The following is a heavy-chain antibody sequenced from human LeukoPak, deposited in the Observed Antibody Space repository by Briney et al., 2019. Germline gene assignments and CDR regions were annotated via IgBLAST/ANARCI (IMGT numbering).Heavy chain of an antibody. J-gene: IGHJ4*02. D-gene: IGHD6-19*01. Sequence: GGSLRLSCAASGFSFRDYAMSWVRQAPGKGLEWVSLIGGDGGRTYYADSVKGRFTISRDNSKNTLYLQMNSLRAEDTAVYYCTKDPVIYHEGSRWHSFDYWGQGTLVTVSS. CDR2: IGGDGGRT. CDR3: TKDPVIYHEGSRWHSFDY. V-gene: IGHV3-23*01. CDR1: GFSFRDYA.